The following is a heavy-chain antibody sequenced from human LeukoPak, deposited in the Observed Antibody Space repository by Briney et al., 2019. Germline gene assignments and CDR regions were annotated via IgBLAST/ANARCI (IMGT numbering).Heavy chain of an antibody. CDR1: GGSFSGYS. CDR3: ARLRGDYWYFEL. J-gene: IGHJ2*01. D-gene: IGHD3-10*01. V-gene: IGHV4-34*12. CDR2: MIHSGST. Sequence: SETLSLTCAVYGGSFSGYSWSWIRQPPGKGLEWVGEMIHSGSTNYNPSLKSRVTISVDTSKNQFSLKVSSVTAADTAVYYCARLRGDYWYFELWGRGTLVTVSS.